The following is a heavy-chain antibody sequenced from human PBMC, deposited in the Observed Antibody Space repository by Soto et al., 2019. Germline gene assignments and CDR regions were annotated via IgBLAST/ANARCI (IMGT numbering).Heavy chain of an antibody. Sequence: SETLSLTCSVSGGSVSNKSYYWSWIRQPPXKRLEWIGYVYYSGTTNYNPSLKSRVTISVDLSKNRFSLILSSVTTADTALYYCARTTVVSKTLRSTYSFDYLGQGHLGSVSS. V-gene: IGHV4-61*01. CDR1: GGSVSNKSYY. D-gene: IGHD4-17*01. CDR3: ARTTVVSKTLRSTYSFDY. CDR2: VYYSGTT. J-gene: IGHJ4*02.